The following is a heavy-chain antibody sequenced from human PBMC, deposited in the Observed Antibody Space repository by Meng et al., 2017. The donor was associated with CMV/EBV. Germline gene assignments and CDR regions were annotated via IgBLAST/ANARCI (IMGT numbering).Heavy chain of an antibody. Sequence: GESLKISCAASGFTFSSYSVNWVRQAPGKGLEWVSSISSSSSYIYYADSVKGRFTISRDNAKNSLYLQMNSLRAEDTAVYYRARIPKGSSWNYFDYWGQGTLVTVSS. V-gene: IGHV3-21*01. CDR1: GFTFSSYS. D-gene: IGHD6-13*01. CDR3: ARIPKGSSWNYFDY. J-gene: IGHJ4*02. CDR2: ISSSSSYI.